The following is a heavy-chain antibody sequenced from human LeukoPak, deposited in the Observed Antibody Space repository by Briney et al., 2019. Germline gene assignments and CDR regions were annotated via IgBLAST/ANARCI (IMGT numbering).Heavy chain of an antibody. J-gene: IGHJ5*02. D-gene: IGHD5-12*01. CDR1: GYTFISYG. V-gene: IGHV1-18*01. Sequence: ASVKVSCKASGYTFISYGISWVRQAPGQGLEWMGWISASNGNTKYAQKVQGRVTMTTDTSTSTAYMELRSLRSDDTAVYYCARAEYSGYDLSWFDPWGQGTLVTVSS. CDR3: ARAEYSGYDLSWFDP. CDR2: ISASNGNT.